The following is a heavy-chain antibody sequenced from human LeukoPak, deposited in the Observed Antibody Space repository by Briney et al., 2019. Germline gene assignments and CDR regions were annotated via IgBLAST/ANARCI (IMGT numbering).Heavy chain of an antibody. V-gene: IGHV4-39*02. CDR1: GGSISSSSYY. Sequence: SETLSLTCTVSGGSISSSSYYWGWIRQPPGKGLEWIGSIYYSGSTYYNPSLKSRVTISVDTSKNQFSLKLSSVTAADTAVYYCARERGNRRGTFDPWGQGTLVTVSS. CDR3: ARERGNRRGTFDP. CDR2: IYYSGST. D-gene: IGHD1-26*01. J-gene: IGHJ5*02.